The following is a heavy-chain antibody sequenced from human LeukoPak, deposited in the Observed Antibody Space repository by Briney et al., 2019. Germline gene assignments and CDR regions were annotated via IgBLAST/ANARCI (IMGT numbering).Heavy chain of an antibody. CDR2: IRYDGSNK. V-gene: IGHV3-30*02. Sequence: GGSLRLSCAASGFTFSSYGMHWVRQAPGKGLEWVAFIRYDGSNKYYADSVKGRFTISRDNSKNTLYLQTNSLRAEDTAVYYCAKDKWDSSGWAYYYYYYMDVWGKGTTVTISS. CDR3: AKDKWDSSGWAYYYYYYMDV. CDR1: GFTFSSYG. D-gene: IGHD6-19*01. J-gene: IGHJ6*03.